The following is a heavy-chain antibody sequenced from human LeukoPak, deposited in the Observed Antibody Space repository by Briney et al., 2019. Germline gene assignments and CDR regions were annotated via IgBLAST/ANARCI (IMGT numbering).Heavy chain of an antibody. J-gene: IGHJ6*03. CDR1: RYTFTSYG. CDR2: ISAYNGNT. D-gene: IGHD6-13*01. CDR3: AREVGIAAAGTEIGYYYYYYYMDV. V-gene: IGHV1-18*01. Sequence: ASVKVSCKASRYTFTSYGISWVRQAPGQGLEWMGWISAYNGNTNYAQKLQGRVTMTTDTSTSTAYMELRSLRSDDTAVYYCAREVGIAAAGTEIGYYYYYYYMDVWGKGTTVTVSS.